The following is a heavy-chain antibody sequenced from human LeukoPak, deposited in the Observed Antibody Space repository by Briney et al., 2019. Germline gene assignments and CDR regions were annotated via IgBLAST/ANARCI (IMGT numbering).Heavy chain of an antibody. V-gene: IGHV3-30*03. Sequence: GGSLRLSCAASGFTFSSYGMHWVRQAPGKGLEWVAVISYDGSNKYYADSVKGRFTISRDNSKNTLYLQMNSLRAEDTAVYYCARDHDPGFDYWGQGTLVTVSS. CDR1: GFTFSSYG. CDR2: ISYDGSNK. J-gene: IGHJ4*02. CDR3: ARDHDPGFDY.